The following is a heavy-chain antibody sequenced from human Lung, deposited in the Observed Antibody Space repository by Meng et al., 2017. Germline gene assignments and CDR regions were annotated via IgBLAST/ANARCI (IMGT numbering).Heavy chain of an antibody. V-gene: IGHV3-43D*03. CDR3: AKDIALKYFYDSSGNYYDYYYGIEV. CDR1: GFTFEDYA. D-gene: IGHD3-22*01. J-gene: IGHJ6*02. Sequence: GGSLRLSCAASGFTFEDYAMYWVRQAPGKGLEWVSLISWAGDFTYYADSVKGRFTISRDNRKNSLYLQMNGLRAEDTALYFCAKDIALKYFYDSSGNYYDYYYGIEVWGQGTTVTVSS. CDR2: ISWAGDFT.